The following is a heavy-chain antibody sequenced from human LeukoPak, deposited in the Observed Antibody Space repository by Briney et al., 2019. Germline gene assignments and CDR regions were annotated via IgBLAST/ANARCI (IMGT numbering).Heavy chain of an antibody. Sequence: GESLDISCQGPGYRFTSYWFSWVRQLPGKGLERMGRIYPSDSYTNYSPSFQGHVTISADKSISTAYLQWSSLKASDTAMYYCARQLLSNWFDPWGQGTLVTVSS. D-gene: IGHD3-10*01. CDR2: IYPSDSYT. CDR3: ARQLLSNWFDP. V-gene: IGHV5-10-1*01. CDR1: GYRFTSYW. J-gene: IGHJ5*02.